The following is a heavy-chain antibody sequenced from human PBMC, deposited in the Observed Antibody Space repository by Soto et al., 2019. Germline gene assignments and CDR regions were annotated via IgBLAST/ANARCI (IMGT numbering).Heavy chain of an antibody. D-gene: IGHD3-22*01. Sequence: GESLKISCKGSGYSFTSYWIGWVRQMPGKALEWMGIIYPGDSDTRYSPSFQGQVTISRDNSKNTLDLQMNSLRAEDTAVYYCAKDTYYYDRSGYYTYDYWGQGTQVTVSS. CDR2: IYPGDSDT. CDR1: GYSFTSYW. CDR3: AKDTYYYDRSGYYTYDY. J-gene: IGHJ4*02. V-gene: IGHV5-51*01.